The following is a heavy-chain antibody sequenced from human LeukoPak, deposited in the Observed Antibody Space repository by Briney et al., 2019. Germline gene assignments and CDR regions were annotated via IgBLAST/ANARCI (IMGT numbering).Heavy chain of an antibody. CDR1: GYTFTSYG. CDR3: ARVMIVIRAVSNFDY. CDR2: ISAYNGNT. Sequence: ASVKVSCKASGYTFTSYGISWVRQAPGQGLEWMGWISAYNGNTNYAQKLQGRVTMTTDTSTSTAYMELRSLRSDDTAVYYCARVMIVIRAVSNFDYWGQGTLVTVSS. V-gene: IGHV1-18*01. D-gene: IGHD3-22*01. J-gene: IGHJ4*02.